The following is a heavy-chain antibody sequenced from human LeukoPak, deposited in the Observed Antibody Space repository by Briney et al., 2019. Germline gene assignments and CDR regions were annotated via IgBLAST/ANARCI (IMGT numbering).Heavy chain of an antibody. D-gene: IGHD3-3*01. CDR2: INSDGSTT. J-gene: IGHJ4*02. CDR3: ARVLSMGYYDFWSGYYLPIGFDY. V-gene: IGHV3-74*01. Sequence: GGSLRLSCAASGFTFRSYWMHWVRQAPGKGLVWVSRINSDGSTTNYADSVKGRFTISRDNAKNSLYLQMNSLRAEDTAVYYCARVLSMGYYDFWSGYYLPIGFDYWGQGTLVTVSS. CDR1: GFTFRSYW.